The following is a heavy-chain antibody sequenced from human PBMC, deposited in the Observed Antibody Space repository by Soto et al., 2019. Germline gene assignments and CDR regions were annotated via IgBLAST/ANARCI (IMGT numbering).Heavy chain of an antibody. V-gene: IGHV3-7*01. J-gene: IGHJ6*02. D-gene: IGHD3-22*01. CDR2: IKHDGNEK. Sequence: GGSLRLSCAATGFMFGTYWMSWVRQAPWKGLEWVANIKHDGNEKYYADSVKGRFTVSRDNVKNFLHLQMSSLRGDDTGVYFCVRATLSWGHYYFRGLDVWGQGTTVTVSS. CDR3: VRATLSWGHYYFRGLDV. CDR1: GFMFGTYW.